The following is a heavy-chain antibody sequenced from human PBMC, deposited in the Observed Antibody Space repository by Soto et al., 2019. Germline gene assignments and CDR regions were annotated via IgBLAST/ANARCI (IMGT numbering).Heavy chain of an antibody. CDR1: GFPFSRCA. J-gene: IGHJ4*02. Sequence: EVQLLESGGGLVQPGGSLRLSCAASGFPFSRCAMNWVRQAPGKGLEWVSTISNSEHYTYYADSVKGRFTVSRDNSENTLYFHMNRLRAEDTFINYCAKRWGDSGLGDCESWGPGTLLTVST. CDR3: AKRWGDSGLGDCES. D-gene: IGHD6-19*01. CDR2: ISNSEHYT. V-gene: IGHV3-23*01.